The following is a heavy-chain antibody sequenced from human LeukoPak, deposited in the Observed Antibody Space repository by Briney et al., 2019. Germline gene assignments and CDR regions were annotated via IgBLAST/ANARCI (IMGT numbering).Heavy chain of an antibody. V-gene: IGHV3-21*01. J-gene: IGHJ4*02. CDR3: ARDGGNYYNYYFDY. CDR1: GFTFSTYS. Sequence: GGSLRLSCAASGFTFSTYSMNWVRQAPGKGLEWVSSISSSSSYIYYAGSVEGRFTISRDNAKISLYLQMNSLRAEDTAVYYCARDGGNYYNYYFDYWGQGTLVTVSS. CDR2: ISSSSSYI. D-gene: IGHD1-26*01.